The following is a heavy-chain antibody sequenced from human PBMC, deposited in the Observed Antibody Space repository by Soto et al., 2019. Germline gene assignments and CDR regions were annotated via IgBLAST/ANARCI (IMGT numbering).Heavy chain of an antibody. CDR1: GYTFIDYY. CDR3: ARPPGYISDWYYFDL. CDR2: ISPRSGGT. Sequence: GASVKVSCKASGYTFIDYYMHWVRQAPGQGFEWMGRISPRSGGTNYAQKFQGRVTMTWHTSLNTAYMELSSLISEDTAVYYCARPPGYISDWYYFDLWGQGTLVTVSS. J-gene: IGHJ4*02. V-gene: IGHV1-2*02. D-gene: IGHD3-9*01.